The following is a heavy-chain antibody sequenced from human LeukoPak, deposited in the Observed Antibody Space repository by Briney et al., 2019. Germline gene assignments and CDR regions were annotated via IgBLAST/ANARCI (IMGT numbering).Heavy chain of an antibody. CDR1: GFTVSSNY. D-gene: IGHD3-22*01. V-gene: IGHV3-11*01. J-gene: IGHJ4*02. CDR2: ISSSGSTI. Sequence: GGSLRLSCAASGFTVSSNYMSWIRQAPGKGLEWVSYISSSGSTIYYADSVKGRFTISRDNAKNSLYLQMNSLRAEDTAVYYCARDHAYYYDSSGYYGYDYWGQGTLVTVSS. CDR3: ARDHAYYYDSSGYYGYDY.